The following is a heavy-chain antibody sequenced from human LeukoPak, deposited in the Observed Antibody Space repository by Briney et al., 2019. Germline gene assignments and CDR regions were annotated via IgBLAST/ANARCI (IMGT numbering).Heavy chain of an antibody. J-gene: IGHJ4*02. CDR1: GYGFSSYG. V-gene: IGHV1-18*01. Sequence: ASVKVSCKASGYGFSSYGISWVRQAPGQGLEWMGWISAYSGNTKYAQKFQGRVTMTTDTSTGTAYIELRSLRSDDTAVYYCARNVVGDCSSTSCYTDYWGQGTLVTVSS. D-gene: IGHD2-2*02. CDR3: ARNVVGDCSSTSCYTDY. CDR2: ISAYSGNT.